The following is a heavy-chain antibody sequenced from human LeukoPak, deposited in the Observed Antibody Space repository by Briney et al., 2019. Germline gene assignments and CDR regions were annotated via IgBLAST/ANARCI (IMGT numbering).Heavy chain of an antibody. CDR2: IYTSGST. J-gene: IGHJ4*01. D-gene: IGHD2-15*01. V-gene: IGHV4-4*07. Sequence: SETLSLTCTVSGGSISSYYWSWIRQPAGKGLEWSGRIYTSGSTNYNPPLKSRVTLSVDTCKTQFSLKLSSVTAADTAVYYCAGEPSCSGGSCSADWGQGTLVTVSS. CDR1: GGSISSYY. CDR3: AGEPSCSGGSCSAD.